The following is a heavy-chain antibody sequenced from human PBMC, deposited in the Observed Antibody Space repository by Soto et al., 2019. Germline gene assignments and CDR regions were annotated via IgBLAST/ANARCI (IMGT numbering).Heavy chain of an antibody. V-gene: IGHV4-59*01. J-gene: IGHJ4*02. CDR2: IYYSGST. Sequence: KASETLSLTCTVSGGSISSYYWSWIRQPPGKGLEWIGYIYYSGSTNYNPSLKSRVTISVDTSKNQFSLKLSSVTAADTAVYYCARDSAALGAHRVQPGGFDYWGQGTLVTVSS. CDR1: GGSISSYY. CDR3: ARDSAALGAHRVQPGGFDY. D-gene: IGHD1-26*01.